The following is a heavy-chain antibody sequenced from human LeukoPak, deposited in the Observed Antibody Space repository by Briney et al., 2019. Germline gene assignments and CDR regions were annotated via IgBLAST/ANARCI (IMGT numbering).Heavy chain of an antibody. D-gene: IGHD5-18*01. Sequence: PSETLSLTCTVSGGSISSSSYYWGWIRQPPGKGLEWIGSIYYSGSTYYNPSLKSRVTISVDTSKNQFSLKLSSVTAADTAVYYCARDPAMVFFDYWGRGTLVTVSS. CDR2: IYYSGST. CDR1: GGSISSSSYY. J-gene: IGHJ4*02. V-gene: IGHV4-39*02. CDR3: ARDPAMVFFDY.